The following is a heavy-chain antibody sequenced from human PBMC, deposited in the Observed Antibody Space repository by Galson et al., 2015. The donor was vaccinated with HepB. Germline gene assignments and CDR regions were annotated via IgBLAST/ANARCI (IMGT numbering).Heavy chain of an antibody. Sequence: SVKVSCKASGYTFTSYGISWVRRAPGQGLEWMGWISAYNGNTNYAQKLQGRVTMTTDTSTSTAYMELRSLRSDDTAVYYCARDRRVVLSSGSYYNVELNYYYYYGMDVWGQGTTVTVSS. CDR2: ISAYNGNT. CDR3: ARDRRVVLSSGSYYNVELNYYYYYGMDV. D-gene: IGHD3-10*01. CDR1: GYTFTSYG. J-gene: IGHJ6*02. V-gene: IGHV1-18*04.